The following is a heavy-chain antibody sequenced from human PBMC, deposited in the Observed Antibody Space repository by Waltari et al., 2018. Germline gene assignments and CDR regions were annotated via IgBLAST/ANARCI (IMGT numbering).Heavy chain of an antibody. CDR1: GFTFRSYA. J-gene: IGHJ4*02. Sequence: SLRLSCGGSGFTFRSYAMSWVRQAPGKGLEWVSAISGSGGSTYYADSVKGRFTISRDNSKNTLYLQMNSLRAEDTAVYYCAKAQYSSGQNGFNYWGQGTLVTVSS. CDR3: AKAQYSSGQNGFNY. D-gene: IGHD6-19*01. CDR2: ISGSGGST. V-gene: IGHV3-23*01.